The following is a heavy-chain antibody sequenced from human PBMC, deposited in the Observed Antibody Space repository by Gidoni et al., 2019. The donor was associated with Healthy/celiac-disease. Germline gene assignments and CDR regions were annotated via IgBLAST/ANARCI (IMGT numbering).Heavy chain of an antibody. Sequence: QVQLQESGPGLVKPSETLSLTCTVSGGSISSYYWSWIRQPPGKGLEWIGYIYYSGSTNYNPSLKSRVTISVDTSKNQFSLKLSSVTAADTAVYYCARFRPSGWYGPDYYYYYGMDVWGQGTTVTVSS. V-gene: IGHV4-59*01. CDR3: ARFRPSGWYGPDYYYYYGMDV. CDR2: IYYSGST. D-gene: IGHD6-19*01. CDR1: GGSISSYY. J-gene: IGHJ6*02.